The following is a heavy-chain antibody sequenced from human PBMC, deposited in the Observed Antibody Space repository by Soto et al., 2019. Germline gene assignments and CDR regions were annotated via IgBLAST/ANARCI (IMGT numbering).Heavy chain of an antibody. CDR3: ARVRTAPSSPPSDFDY. V-gene: IGHV4-31*03. CDR1: GGSISSGGYY. J-gene: IGHJ4*02. CDR2: IYYSGST. D-gene: IGHD2-2*01. Sequence: PSETLSLTCTVSGGSISSGGYYWSWIRQHPGKGLEWIGYIYYSGSTYYNPSLKSRVTISVDTSKNQFSLKLSSVTAADTAVYYCARVRTAPSSPPSDFDYWGQETLVTVSS.